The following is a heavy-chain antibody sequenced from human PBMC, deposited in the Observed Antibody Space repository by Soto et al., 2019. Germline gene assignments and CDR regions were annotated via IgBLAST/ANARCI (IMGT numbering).Heavy chain of an antibody. CDR2: ISYDGSNK. CDR1: GFTFSSYG. J-gene: IGHJ3*02. V-gene: IGHV3-30*18. Sequence: QVQLVESGGGVVQPGRSLRLSCAASGFTFSSYGMHWVRQAPGKGLEWVAVISYDGSNKYYADSVKGRFTISRDNSKNTLYLQMNSLRAEDTAVYYCAKDSDSYGNDAFDIWGQGTMVTVSS. CDR3: AKDSDSYGNDAFDI. D-gene: IGHD5-18*01.